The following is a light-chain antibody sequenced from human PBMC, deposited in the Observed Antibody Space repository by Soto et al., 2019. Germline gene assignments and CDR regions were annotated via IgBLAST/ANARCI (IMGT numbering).Light chain of an antibody. J-gene: IGLJ1*01. CDR1: SSDVGGYEA. CDR3: SSYNRGSSVYV. Sequence: QSALTQPASVSGSPGQSITISCTGTSSDVGGYEAVSWYQQHPGKAPKLMIYEVSYRFSGVSDRFSGSKSGNTASLTISGLQAEDEADYYCSSYNRGSSVYVFGTGTKLTVL. CDR2: EVS. V-gene: IGLV2-14*01.